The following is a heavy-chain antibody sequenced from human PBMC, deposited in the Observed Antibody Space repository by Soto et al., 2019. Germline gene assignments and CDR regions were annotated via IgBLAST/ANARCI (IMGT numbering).Heavy chain of an antibody. CDR2: ISYDGSNK. V-gene: IGHV3-30*18. CDR3: AKALPYCSGGSCYYFDY. CDR1: GFTFSSYG. J-gene: IGHJ4*02. D-gene: IGHD2-15*01. Sequence: GGSLRLSCAASGFTFSSYGMHWVRQAPGKGLEWVAVISYDGSNKYYADSVKGRFTIPRDNSKNTLYLQMNSLRAEDTAVYYCAKALPYCSGGSCYYFDYWGQGTLVTVSS.